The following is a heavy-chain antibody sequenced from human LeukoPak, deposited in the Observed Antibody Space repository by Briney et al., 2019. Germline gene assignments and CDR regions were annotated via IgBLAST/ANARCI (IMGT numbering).Heavy chain of an antibody. V-gene: IGHV4-4*07. CDR1: GAPINNFY. Sequence: PSETLSLTCSISGAPINNFYWSWIRQPVGKGLEWIGRIYTSGSTNYNPSLKSQVSMSGDISKNRLSLNLISVTAAGTAVYYCARGGGRWVRGGFDSWGQGILVTVSS. CDR2: IYTSGST. J-gene: IGHJ4*02. D-gene: IGHD3-16*01. CDR3: ARGGGRWVRGGFDS.